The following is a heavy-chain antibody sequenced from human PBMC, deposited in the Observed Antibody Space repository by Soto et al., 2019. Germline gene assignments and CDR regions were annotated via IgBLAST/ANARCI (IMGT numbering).Heavy chain of an antibody. Sequence: PGGSLRLSCAASGFTFDDYAMHWVRQAPGKGLEWVSGISWNSGSIGYADSVKGRFTISRDNAKNSLYLQMNSLRAEDTALYYCAKAIYYYGSAAHYGMDVWGQGTTVTVSS. J-gene: IGHJ6*02. CDR3: AKAIYYYGSAAHYGMDV. D-gene: IGHD3-10*01. CDR1: GFTFDDYA. CDR2: ISWNSGSI. V-gene: IGHV3-9*01.